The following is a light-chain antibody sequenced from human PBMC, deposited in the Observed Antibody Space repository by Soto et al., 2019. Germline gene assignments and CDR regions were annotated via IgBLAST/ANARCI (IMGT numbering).Light chain of an antibody. J-gene: IGLJ1*01. CDR3: SSYTSSSTEFYG. V-gene: IGLV2-14*01. Sequence: QSVLTQPASVSGSPGQSITISCTGTSSDVGGYNYVSWYQQHPGKAPKLMIYDVSNRPSGVSNRFSGSKSGNTASLTISGLQAEDEADYYCSSYTSSSTEFYGFGTGTKVTVL. CDR1: SSDVGGYNY. CDR2: DVS.